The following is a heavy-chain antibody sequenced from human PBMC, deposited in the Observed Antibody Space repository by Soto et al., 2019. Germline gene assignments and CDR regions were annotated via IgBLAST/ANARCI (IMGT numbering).Heavy chain of an antibody. J-gene: IGHJ1*01. V-gene: IGHV3-7*01. CDR1: GFTFSSYW. CDR2: IKQDGSEK. Sequence: GGSLRLSCAASGFTFSSYWMSWVRQAPGKGLEWVANIKQDGSEKYYVDSVKGRFTISRDNAKNSLYLQMNSLRAEDTAVYYCASGGVLMVYAIHFQHWGQGTLVTVSS. D-gene: IGHD2-8*01. CDR3: ASGGVLMVYAIHFQH.